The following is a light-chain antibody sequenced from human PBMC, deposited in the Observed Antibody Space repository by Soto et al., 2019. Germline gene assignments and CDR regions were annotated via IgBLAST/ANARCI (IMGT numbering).Light chain of an antibody. CDR1: QTINTY. CDR2: DAA. Sequence: TLSKSSLSSSVGDRVTITCGSSQTINTYLSWYQQQPGQAPRLLIYDAANRATGIPARFSGSGSGTDFTLTISSREPEDFAVYYCQQRSNCPWLTFGQGTRLEIK. J-gene: IGKJ5*01. V-gene: IGKV3-11*01. CDR3: QQRSNCPWLT.